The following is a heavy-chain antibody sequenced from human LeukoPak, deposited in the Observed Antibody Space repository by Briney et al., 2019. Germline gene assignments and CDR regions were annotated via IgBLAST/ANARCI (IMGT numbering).Heavy chain of an antibody. CDR2: IYSGGST. V-gene: IGHV3-66*01. CDR3: ARDYGDYHDY. D-gene: IGHD4-17*01. Sequence: GGSLRLSCAASGFTVSSNYMSWVRQAPGKGLEWVSVIYSGGSTYYAGSVKGRFTNSRDNSKNTLYLQMNSLRAEDTAVYYCARDYGDYHDYWGQGTLVTVSS. CDR1: GFTVSSNY. J-gene: IGHJ4*02.